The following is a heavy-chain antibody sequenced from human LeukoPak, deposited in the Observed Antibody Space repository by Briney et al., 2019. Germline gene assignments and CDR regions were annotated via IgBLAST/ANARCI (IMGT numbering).Heavy chain of an antibody. V-gene: IGHV1-2*02. J-gene: IGHJ4*02. Sequence: ASVRVSCKASRYTFTAYYMPWVRQAPGQGLEWMGWINPNSGGTDYAQKFQGRVTMTTDTSTSTVYMELRSLRSDDTAVYYCARDDVRDRAPRDYWGQGTLVTVSS. CDR3: ARDDVRDRAPRDY. CDR2: INPNSGGT. D-gene: IGHD3-16*02. CDR1: RYTFTAYY.